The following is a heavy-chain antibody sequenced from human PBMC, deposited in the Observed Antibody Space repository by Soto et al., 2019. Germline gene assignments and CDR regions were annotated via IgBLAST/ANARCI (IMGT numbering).Heavy chain of an antibody. CDR2: IKQEGSEK. D-gene: IGHD6-13*01. CDR1: GFTFSSYW. Sequence: GGSLRLSCAASGFTFSSYWMSWVRQAPGKGLEWVANIKQEGSEKYYVDSVKGRFTISRDNAKNSLYLQMNSLRAEDTAVYYCASGYSSSWPLPYYYYYMDVWGKGTTVTVSS. CDR3: ASGYSSSWPLPYYYYYMDV. J-gene: IGHJ6*03. V-gene: IGHV3-7*01.